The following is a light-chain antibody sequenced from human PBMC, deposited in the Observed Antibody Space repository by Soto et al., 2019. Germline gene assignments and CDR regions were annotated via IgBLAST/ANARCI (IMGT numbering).Light chain of an antibody. CDR3: TSYTSRSTLV. Sequence: QSALTQPASESGSPGQSITISCTGTSTDVGGYNYVSWYQQHPGKAPKLMIYEVSNRPSGVSNRFSGSKSGNTASLTISGLQAEDEADYYCTSYTSRSTLVFGTGTKVTVL. J-gene: IGLJ1*01. V-gene: IGLV2-14*01. CDR1: STDVGGYNY. CDR2: EVS.